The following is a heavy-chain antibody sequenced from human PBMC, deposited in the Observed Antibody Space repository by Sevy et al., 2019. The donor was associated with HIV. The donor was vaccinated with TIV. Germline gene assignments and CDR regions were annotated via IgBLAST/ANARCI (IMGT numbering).Heavy chain of an antibody. D-gene: IGHD3-22*01. J-gene: IGHJ4*02. Sequence: SETLSLTCAISGGSISGHYWGWIRQPPGKGLEWIAYIYDSGSSNYNPSLSGRVTISVDTSKNQLSLRLSYVTAADTAVYYCARGGALTYYDTTAFQNYIDSWGPGTLVTVSS. CDR3: ARGGALTYYDTTAFQNYIDS. CDR2: IYDSGSS. V-gene: IGHV4-59*11. CDR1: GGSISGHY.